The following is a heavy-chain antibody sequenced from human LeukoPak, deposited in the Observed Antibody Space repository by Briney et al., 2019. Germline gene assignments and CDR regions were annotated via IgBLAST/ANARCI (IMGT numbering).Heavy chain of an antibody. CDR2: IYHTGST. D-gene: IGHD2-2*01. CDR1: GHSIINSFY. CDR3: ARHVPFCSTSSCSIYYFDY. Sequence: PSETLSLTCTVSGHSIINSFYWGWIRQPPGKGLEWIGSIYHTGSTYYNPSLKSRLTISVDTSKNQFSLKLSSVTAADTALYYCARHVPFCSTSSCSIYYFDYWGQGTLVTVSS. J-gene: IGHJ4*02. V-gene: IGHV4-38-2*02.